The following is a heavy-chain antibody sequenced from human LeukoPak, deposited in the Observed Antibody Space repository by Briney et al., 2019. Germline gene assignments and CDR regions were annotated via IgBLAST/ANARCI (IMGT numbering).Heavy chain of an antibody. Sequence: SETLSLTCTVSGDSISGYFWSWIRQPPGKGLEWIGYIYTSGSTNYNPSLKSRVTISVDTSKNQFSLKLSSVTAADTAVYYCARFRDGYKNYDFWGQGTLVSVSS. D-gene: IGHD5-24*01. CDR2: IYTSGST. CDR1: GDSISGYF. V-gene: IGHV4-4*09. J-gene: IGHJ4*02. CDR3: ARFRDGYKNYDF.